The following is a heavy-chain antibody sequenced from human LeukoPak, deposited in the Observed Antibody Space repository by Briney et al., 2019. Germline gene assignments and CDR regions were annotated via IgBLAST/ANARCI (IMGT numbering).Heavy chain of an antibody. CDR2: IKQDGSEK. V-gene: IGHV3-7*03. CDR1: AFTFSNYW. CDR3: ARDYSYSSSWSIFDY. D-gene: IGHD6-13*01. Sequence: GGSLRLSCAASAFTFSNYWMSWVRQAPGKGLEWVANIKQDGSEKYYVDSVKGRFTISRDNAKNSLYLQMNSLRAEDTAVYYCARDYSYSSSWSIFDYWGQGTLVTVSS. J-gene: IGHJ4*02.